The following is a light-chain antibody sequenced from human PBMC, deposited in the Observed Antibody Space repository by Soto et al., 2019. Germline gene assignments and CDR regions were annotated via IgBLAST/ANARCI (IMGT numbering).Light chain of an antibody. CDR3: QSWDSSLSGVV. J-gene: IGLJ3*02. Sequence: QSVLTQPPSVSGAPGQRVTISCTGSSSNIGTGYDVHWYQQLPGTAPKLLIYGNTNRLSGVPDRFSGSKSGTSASLAITGLQAEDEADYYCQSWDSSLSGVVFGGGTKLTVL. V-gene: IGLV1-40*01. CDR1: SSNIGTGYD. CDR2: GNT.